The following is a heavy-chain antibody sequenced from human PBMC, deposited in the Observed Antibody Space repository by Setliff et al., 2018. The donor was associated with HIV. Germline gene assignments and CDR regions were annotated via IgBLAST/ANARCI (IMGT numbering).Heavy chain of an antibody. V-gene: IGHV4-39*01. CDR2: VYYSGST. CDR3: ARHGVIWERLLPLLYFDS. CDR1: DGSISSINYY. J-gene: IGHJ4*02. D-gene: IGHD1-26*01. Sequence: KPSETLSLTCSVSDGSISSINYYWGWIRQPPGKRLEWIGSVYYSGSTYYNPSLKSRITISEDTSSNQFSLKVSSVTAAATAVYYCARHGVIWERLLPLLYFDSWGQGALVTVSS.